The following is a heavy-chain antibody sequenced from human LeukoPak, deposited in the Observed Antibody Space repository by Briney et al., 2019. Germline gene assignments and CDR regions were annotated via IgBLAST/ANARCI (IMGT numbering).Heavy chain of an antibody. D-gene: IGHD3-22*01. J-gene: IGHJ6*03. Sequence: QPGGSLRLSCAASGFTFSSYGMSWVRQAPGKGLEWVSAISGSGGSTYYADSVKGRFTISRDNSKNTLYLQMNSLRAEDTAVYYCAKCGLLPYYYVSSGYFAFYYYYMDVWGKGTTVTISS. CDR2: ISGSGGST. V-gene: IGHV3-23*01. CDR3: AKCGLLPYYYVSSGYFAFYYYYMDV. CDR1: GFTFSSYG.